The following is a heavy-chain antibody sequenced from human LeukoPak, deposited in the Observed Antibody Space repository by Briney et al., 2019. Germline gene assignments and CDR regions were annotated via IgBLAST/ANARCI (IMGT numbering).Heavy chain of an antibody. CDR1: GFTFSSYA. Sequence: PGGSLRLSCAASGFTFSSYAMSWVRQAPGKGLEWVASIRPDGSEEYYMDSVKGRFTISRDNAKNSLYLQMNSLRAEDTAVYYCARLLGTVTTYDYWGQGTLVTVSS. CDR3: ARLLGTVTTYDY. CDR2: IRPDGSEE. J-gene: IGHJ4*02. D-gene: IGHD1-7*01. V-gene: IGHV3-7*01.